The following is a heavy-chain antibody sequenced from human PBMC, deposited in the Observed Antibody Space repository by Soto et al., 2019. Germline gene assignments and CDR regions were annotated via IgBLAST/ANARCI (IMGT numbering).Heavy chain of an antibody. Sequence: GXPVKVSCHAAGSSFTSYYIHLGRQTPGQGLEWMGVINPSGGTSTSAQKFQGRVTMTTDTSTSTASLELSSLRSKDTAVFYCARDQKDRYDHNSQAYYYFGVDVWGQGTTVTVSS. CDR2: INPSGGTS. CDR3: ARDQKDRYDHNSQAYYYFGVDV. J-gene: IGHJ6*02. V-gene: IGHV1-46*01. CDR1: GSSFTSYY. D-gene: IGHD3-22*01.